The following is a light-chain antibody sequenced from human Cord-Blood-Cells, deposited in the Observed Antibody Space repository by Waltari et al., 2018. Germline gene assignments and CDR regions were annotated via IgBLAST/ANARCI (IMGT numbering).Light chain of an antibody. Sequence: QSALPQPASVSGSPGQSITISCTGTSSDVGGYNYVSWYQQHPGKAPKLMIYDVSNRPSGVSNRFSGSKSGNTASLTISGLQAEDEADYYCSSYTSSSTWVFGGGTKLT. CDR2: DVS. CDR3: SSYTSSSTWV. V-gene: IGLV2-14*01. CDR1: SSDVGGYNY. J-gene: IGLJ3*02.